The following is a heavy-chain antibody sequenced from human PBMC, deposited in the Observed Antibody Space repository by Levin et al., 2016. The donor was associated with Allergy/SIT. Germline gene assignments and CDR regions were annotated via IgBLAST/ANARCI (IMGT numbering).Heavy chain of an antibody. V-gene: IGHV3-64D*08. CDR1: GFTFSSYA. D-gene: IGHD1-26*01. CDR2: INSNGGST. J-gene: IGHJ3*02. Sequence: GESLKISCSASGFTFSSYAMHWVRQAPGKGLEYVSAINSNGGSTFYADSVKGRFTISRDNSQNTLYLQMSSLRAEDTAVYYCVKSLRVGATDDAFDIWGQGTLVTVSS. CDR3: VKSLRVGATDDAFDI.